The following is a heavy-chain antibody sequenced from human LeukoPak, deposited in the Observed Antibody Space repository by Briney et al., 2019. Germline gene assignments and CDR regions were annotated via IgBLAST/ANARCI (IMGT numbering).Heavy chain of an antibody. CDR1: GGSISSYY. V-gene: IGHV4-59*08. D-gene: IGHD1-1*01. CDR3: ARRGTREAFDI. J-gene: IGHJ3*02. CDR2: IYYSGST. Sequence: EPSETLSLTCTVSGGSISSYYWSWIRQPPGKGLEWIGYIYYSGSTNYNPSLKSRVTISVDTSKNQFSLKLSSVTAADTAVYYCARRGTREAFDIWGQGTMVTVSS.